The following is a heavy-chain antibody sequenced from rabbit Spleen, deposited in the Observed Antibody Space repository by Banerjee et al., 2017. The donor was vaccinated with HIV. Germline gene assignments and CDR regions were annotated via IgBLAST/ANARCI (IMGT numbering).Heavy chain of an antibody. J-gene: IGHJ4*01. CDR2: IEPIFGST. CDR3: ARDLDGVFGWNFGW. V-gene: IGHV1S39*01. CDR1: GFDFSNYG. D-gene: IGHD2-1*01. Sequence: QEQLVESGGGLVQPGGSLKLSCTASGFDFSNYGVTWVRRAPGKGLEWIGYIEPIFGSTSSASGGKGQFPFSKTSWTTVTLQMTSLTAAATATYFCARDLDGVFGWNFGWWGPGPWSPS.